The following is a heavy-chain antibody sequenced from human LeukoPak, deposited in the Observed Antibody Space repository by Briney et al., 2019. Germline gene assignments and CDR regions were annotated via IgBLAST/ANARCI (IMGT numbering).Heavy chain of an antibody. V-gene: IGHV3-23*01. Sequence: GESLKISCAASGFTFSNYAMAWVRQIPGKGLEWVSIFSGSGGSTYYADAVKGRFTVSRDNSKSTLYLHMNNLRVDDTAIYYCASRPAPSLGPLDYWGQGTLVTVSS. CDR2: FSGSGGST. J-gene: IGHJ4*02. D-gene: IGHD2-2*01. CDR1: GFTFSNYA. CDR3: ASRPAPSLGPLDY.